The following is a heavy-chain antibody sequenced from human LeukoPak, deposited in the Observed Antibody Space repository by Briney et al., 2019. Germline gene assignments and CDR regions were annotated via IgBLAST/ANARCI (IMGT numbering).Heavy chain of an antibody. D-gene: IGHD2-21*01. CDR2: IYHSGTT. J-gene: IGHJ4*02. CDR1: GYSISSGYF. V-gene: IGHV4-38-2*02. CDR3: ARLTGLTHTKGGIVDY. Sequence: SETLSLTCTVSGYSISSGYFWGWIRQPPGKGLEWIGSIYHSGTTYYNPSLKSRVTISVDTSKNQFSLKLSSVTAADTAVYYCARLTGLTHTKGGIVDYWGQGTLVTVSS.